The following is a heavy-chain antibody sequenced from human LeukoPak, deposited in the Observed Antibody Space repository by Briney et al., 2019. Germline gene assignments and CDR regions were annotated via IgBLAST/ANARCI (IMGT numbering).Heavy chain of an antibody. V-gene: IGHV4-31*03. CDR1: GGSISRSGYY. CDR2: IYYSGST. CDR3: ASVYKYGMDV. J-gene: IGHJ6*02. Sequence: SQTLSLTCTVSGGSISRSGYYWSWIRQHPGKGLEWIGYIYYSGSTYYNPSLKSRVTISVDTSKNQFSLKLSSVTAADTAVYYCASVYKYGMDVWGQGTTVTVSS.